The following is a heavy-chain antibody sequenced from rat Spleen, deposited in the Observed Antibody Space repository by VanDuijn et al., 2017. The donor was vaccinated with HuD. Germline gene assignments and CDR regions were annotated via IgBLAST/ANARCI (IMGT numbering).Heavy chain of an antibody. V-gene: IGHV3-1*01. CDR1: GYSITSNY. CDR2: ISYSNAT. D-gene: IGHD1-10*01. Sequence: EVQLQESGPGLVKPSQSLSLTCSVTGYSITSNYWGWLRKFPGNKMERIGHISYSNATNYNPSLKSRISITRDTSKNQFFLQLNSVTTEDTATYYCARYRATIDWYFDFWGPGTMVTVSS. CDR3: ARYRATIDWYFDF. J-gene: IGHJ1*01.